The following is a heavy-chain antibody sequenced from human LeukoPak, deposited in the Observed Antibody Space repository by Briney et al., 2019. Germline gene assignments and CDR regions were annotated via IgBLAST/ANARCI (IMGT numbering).Heavy chain of an antibody. CDR2: ISGSGSSI. CDR1: GFTLCDYY. Sequence: PGGSLSLSCAASGFTLCDYYMSWVRQAPGKGLEGVSYISGSGSSIYHTDSVKGRFTISRDNANNSLYLKMSSLTAADTAVYYCARGKISYDTSGNPIFHYWGQGTLVTVSS. V-gene: IGHV3-11*01. D-gene: IGHD3-22*01. J-gene: IGHJ4*02. CDR3: ARGKISYDTSGNPIFHY.